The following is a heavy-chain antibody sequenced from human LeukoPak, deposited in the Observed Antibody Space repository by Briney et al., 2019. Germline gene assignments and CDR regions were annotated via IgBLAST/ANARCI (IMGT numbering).Heavy chain of an antibody. CDR2: IYHSGST. CDR1: GYSISSGYY. CDR3: ARGITMTDDWFDP. D-gene: IGHD3-22*01. J-gene: IGHJ5*02. V-gene: IGHV4-38-2*02. Sequence: SETLSLTCTVSGYSISSGYYWGWIRQPPGKGLEWIGSIYHSGSTYYNPSLKSRVTISVDTSKNQFSLKLSSVTAADTAVYYCARGITMTDDWFDPWGQGTLVTVSS.